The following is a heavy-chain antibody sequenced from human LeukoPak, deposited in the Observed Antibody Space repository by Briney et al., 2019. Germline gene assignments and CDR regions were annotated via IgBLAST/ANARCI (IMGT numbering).Heavy chain of an antibody. J-gene: IGHJ4*02. Sequence: SETLSLTCSVSGDSISNTSYYWGWIRQPPGKGLEWIGSLFYSGSTYYNPSLKSRVNISIDTSKNQVSLKLSSVTAADPAVYYCARGFNIYSSPPLDYWGQGTLVTVSS. D-gene: IGHD6-13*01. V-gene: IGHV4-39*07. CDR1: GDSISNTSYY. CDR2: LFYSGST. CDR3: ARGFNIYSSPPLDY.